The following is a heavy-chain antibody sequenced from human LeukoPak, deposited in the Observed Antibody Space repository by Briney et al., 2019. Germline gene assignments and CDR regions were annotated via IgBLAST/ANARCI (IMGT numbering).Heavy chain of an antibody. J-gene: IGHJ4*02. V-gene: IGHV4-39*01. Sequence: SETLSLTCTVSGASLSRDTYFWEWLRQSPEKGLEWIGSIDSSGTTHYNSSLKSRVVISVDTSRNQVSLNLTSVTSADTAVYYCARHGYIQFWLYWGQGTQVIVSS. D-gene: IGHD5-18*01. CDR1: GASLSRDTYF. CDR2: IDSSGTT. CDR3: ARHGYIQFWLY.